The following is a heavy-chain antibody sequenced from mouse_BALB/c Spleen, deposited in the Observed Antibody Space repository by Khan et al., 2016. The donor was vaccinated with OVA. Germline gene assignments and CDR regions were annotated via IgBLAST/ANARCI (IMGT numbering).Heavy chain of an antibody. Sequence: EVQLQESGPGLVKPSQSLSLTCTVNGYSITSNYAWNWIRQFPGNKLEWMGYISYSGSTNYNPSLKSRPSITREKSKNQFFLLLHSVTTEDSAISYCARGNYYGYALDYWGQGTTVTVSS. V-gene: IGHV3-2*02. CDR1: GYSITSNYA. J-gene: IGHJ4*01. CDR2: ISYSGST. CDR3: ARGNYYGYALDY. D-gene: IGHD1-1*01.